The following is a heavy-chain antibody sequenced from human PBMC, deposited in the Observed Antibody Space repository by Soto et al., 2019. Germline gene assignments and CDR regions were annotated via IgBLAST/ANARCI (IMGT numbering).Heavy chain of an antibody. J-gene: IGHJ6*02. CDR1: GGSFSGYY. D-gene: IGHD6-6*01. V-gene: IGHV4-34*01. CDR3: ARGRIAAGGGDYYYYGMDV. Sequence: SETLSLTCAVYGGSFSGYYWSWIRQPPGKGLEWIGEINHSGSTNYNPSLKSRVTISVDTSKNQFSLKLSSVTAADTAVYYCARGRIAAGGGDYYYYGMDVWGQGTTVTVYS. CDR2: INHSGST.